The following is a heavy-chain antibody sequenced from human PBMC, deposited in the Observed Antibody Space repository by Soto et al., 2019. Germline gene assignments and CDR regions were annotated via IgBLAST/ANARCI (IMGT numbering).Heavy chain of an antibody. CDR1: GFTFSSYG. Sequence: GGSLRLSCAASGFTFSSYGMHWVRQAPGKGLEWVAVISYDGSNKYYADSVKGRFTISRDNSKNTLYLQMNSLRAEDTAVYYCAKPPPADYDFWSGYYLDYYYGMDVWGQGTTVTVSS. CDR3: AKPPPADYDFWSGYYLDYYYGMDV. CDR2: ISYDGSNK. V-gene: IGHV3-30*18. J-gene: IGHJ6*02. D-gene: IGHD3-3*01.